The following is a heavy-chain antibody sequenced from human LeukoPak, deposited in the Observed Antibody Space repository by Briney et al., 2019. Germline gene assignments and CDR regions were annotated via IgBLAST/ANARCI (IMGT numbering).Heavy chain of an antibody. D-gene: IGHD6-13*01. J-gene: IGHJ6*03. CDR1: GFTFSSYG. CDR3: AKAGIAAAGSSYYYYYYMDV. Sequence: GGSLRLSCAASGFTFSSYGMSWVRQAPGKGLEWVSAISGSGGSTYYADSVKGRFTISRDNSKNTLYLQMNSLRAEDTAVYYCAKAGIAAAGSSYYYYYYMDVWGKGATVTISS. CDR2: ISGSGGST. V-gene: IGHV3-23*01.